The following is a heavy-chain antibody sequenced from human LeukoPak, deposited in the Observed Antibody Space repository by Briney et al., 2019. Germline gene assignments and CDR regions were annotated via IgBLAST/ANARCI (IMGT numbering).Heavy chain of an antibody. CDR2: IIPIFGTA. V-gene: IGHV1-69*13. J-gene: IGHJ5*02. CDR3: ARTVAVAGTGWFDP. D-gene: IGHD6-19*01. CDR1: GGTFISYA. Sequence: LVTVSCTASGGTFISYAISWVRQAPGQGLEWMGGIIPIFGTANYAQKFQGRVTITADESTSTAYMELSSLRSEDTAVYYCARTVAVAGTGWFDPWGQGTLVTVSS.